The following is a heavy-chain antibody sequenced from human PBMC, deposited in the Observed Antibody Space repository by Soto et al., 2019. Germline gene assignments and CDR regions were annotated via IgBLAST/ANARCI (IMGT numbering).Heavy chain of an antibody. V-gene: IGHV4-59*01. D-gene: IGHD3-22*01. CDR3: ARDRGSTGYYYFDS. Sequence: SETLSLTCTVSGGSISRYYWSWIRQPPGKGLEWIGYIYYSGSTNYNPSLKSRVSISIDTSKNQFSLNLNSVTAADTAAYYCARDRGSTGYYYFDSWGQGTLVTVSS. CDR2: IYYSGST. J-gene: IGHJ4*02. CDR1: GGSISRYY.